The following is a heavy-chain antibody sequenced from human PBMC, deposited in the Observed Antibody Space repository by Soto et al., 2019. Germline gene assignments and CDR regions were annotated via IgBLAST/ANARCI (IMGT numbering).Heavy chain of an antibody. CDR2: IYYSGST. CDR1: GGSVSSGSYY. CDR3: ARSYDYVHYYYGMDV. Sequence: QVQLQESGPGLVKPSETLSLTCTVSGGSVSSGSYYWSWIRQPPGKGLEWIGYIYYSGSTNYNPSLKSRVPISVDTSKNQFSLKLSSVTAADTAVYYCARSYDYVHYYYGMDVWGQGTTVTVSS. D-gene: IGHD3-16*01. J-gene: IGHJ6*02. V-gene: IGHV4-61*01.